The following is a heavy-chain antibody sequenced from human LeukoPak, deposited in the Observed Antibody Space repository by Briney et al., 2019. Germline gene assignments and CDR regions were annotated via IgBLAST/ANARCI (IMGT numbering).Heavy chain of an antibody. V-gene: IGHV3-30*18. Sequence: GGSLRLSRAASGSTFSSYGMHWVRQAPGKGLEWVAVISYDGSNKYYADSVKGRFTISRDNSKNTLYLQMNSLRAEDTAVYYCAKEGSRTTVTTAHKSEYYYYYYGMDVWGQGTTVTVSS. D-gene: IGHD4-17*01. CDR2: ISYDGSNK. CDR1: GSTFSSYG. J-gene: IGHJ6*02. CDR3: AKEGSRTTVTTAHKSEYYYYYYGMDV.